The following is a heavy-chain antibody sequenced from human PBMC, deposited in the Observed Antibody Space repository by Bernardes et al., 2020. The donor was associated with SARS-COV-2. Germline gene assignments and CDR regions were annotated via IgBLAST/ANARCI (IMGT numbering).Heavy chain of an antibody. CDR3: ARGGGSGWYRGDY. V-gene: IGHV4-59*01. J-gene: IGHJ4*02. CDR2: IYYSGST. Sequence: SETLSLTRTVSGGSISSYYWSWIRQPPGKGLEWIGYIYYSGSTNYNPSLKSRVTISVDTSKNQFSLELSSVTAADTAVYYCARGGGSGWYRGDYWGQGTLVTVSS. CDR1: GGSISSYY. D-gene: IGHD6-19*01.